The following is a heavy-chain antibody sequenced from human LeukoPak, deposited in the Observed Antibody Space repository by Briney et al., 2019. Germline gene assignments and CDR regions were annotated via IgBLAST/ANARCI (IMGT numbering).Heavy chain of an antibody. Sequence: PGGSLRLSCAASGFTFSSYAMHWVRQAPGKGLEWVAVISYDGSNKYYADSVKGRFTISRDNSKNTLYLQMNSLRAEDTAVYYCARLVVVAALTFDYWGQGTLVTVSS. CDR1: GFTFSSYA. J-gene: IGHJ4*02. V-gene: IGHV3-30*04. CDR3: ARLVVVAALTFDY. CDR2: ISYDGSNK. D-gene: IGHD2-15*01.